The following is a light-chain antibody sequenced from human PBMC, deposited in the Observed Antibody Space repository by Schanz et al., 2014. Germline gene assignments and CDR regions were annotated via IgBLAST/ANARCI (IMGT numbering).Light chain of an antibody. V-gene: IGKV3-20*01. J-gene: IGKJ1*01. CDR3: QQYTGSLPWT. Sequence: EIVLTQSPATLSLSPGEGATLSCRASQSVSAGYLAWYQQNPGQAPKLLIYGASSRASGIPDRFSGSGSGTDFTLTISRLEPEDFAVYYCQQYTGSLPWTFGQGTRVEIK. CDR1: QSVSAGY. CDR2: GAS.